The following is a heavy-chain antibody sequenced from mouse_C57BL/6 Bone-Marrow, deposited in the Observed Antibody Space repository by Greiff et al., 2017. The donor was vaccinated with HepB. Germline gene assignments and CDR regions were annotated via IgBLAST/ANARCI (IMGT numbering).Heavy chain of an antibody. CDR3: ARGGVYDYYFDY. D-gene: IGHD2-3*01. V-gene: IGHV5-16*01. J-gene: IGHJ2*01. CDR1: GFTFSDYY. Sequence: EVNVVESEGGLVQPGSSMKLSCTASGFTFSDYYMAWVRQVPEKGLEWVANINYDGSSTYYLDSLKSRFIISRDNAKNILYLQMSSLKSEDTATYYCARGGVYDYYFDYWGQGTTLTVSS. CDR2: INYDGSST.